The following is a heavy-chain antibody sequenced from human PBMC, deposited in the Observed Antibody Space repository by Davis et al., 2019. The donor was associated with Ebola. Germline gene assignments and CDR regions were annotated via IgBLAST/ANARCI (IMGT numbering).Heavy chain of an antibody. CDR2: ISSSSSYI. V-gene: IGHV3-21*01. J-gene: IGHJ4*02. CDR3: ARRPTVTTGAHFDY. Sequence: GESLKISCAASGFTFSSYGMNWVRQAPGKGLEWVSSISSSSSYIYYADSVKGRFTISRDNAKNSLYLQMNSLRAEDTAVYYCARRPTVTTGAHFDYWGQGTLVTVSS. D-gene: IGHD4-17*01. CDR1: GFTFSSYG.